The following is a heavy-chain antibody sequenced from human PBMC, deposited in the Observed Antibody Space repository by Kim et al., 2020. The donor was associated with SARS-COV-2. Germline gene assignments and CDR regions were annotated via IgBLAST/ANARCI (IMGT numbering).Heavy chain of an antibody. J-gene: IGHJ4*02. D-gene: IGHD2-2*01. V-gene: IGHV3-21*01. CDR3: ARRMDCTSTTCPFDY. Sequence: VRSQVTVPRANSKNSLYLQMNSLRAEDTALYYCARRMDCTSTTCPFDYWGQGTLVTVSS.